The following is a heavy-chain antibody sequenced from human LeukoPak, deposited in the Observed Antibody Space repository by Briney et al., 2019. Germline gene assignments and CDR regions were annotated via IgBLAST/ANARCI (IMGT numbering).Heavy chain of an antibody. Sequence: SETLSLTCTVSGYSISSGYFWGWIRQPPGKGLEWIGEINHSGSTNYNPSLKSRVTISVDTSKNQFSLKLSSVTAADTAVYYCARVINYYDSWGYYYYYMDVWGKGTTVTVSS. CDR2: INHSGST. CDR1: GYSISSGYF. J-gene: IGHJ6*03. V-gene: IGHV4-38-2*02. CDR3: ARVINYYDSWGYYYYYMDV. D-gene: IGHD3-22*01.